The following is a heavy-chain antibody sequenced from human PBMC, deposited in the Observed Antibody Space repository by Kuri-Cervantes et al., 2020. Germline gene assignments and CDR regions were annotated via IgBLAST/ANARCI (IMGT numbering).Heavy chain of an antibody. CDR1: GFTFSSYA. CDR2: ISYDGSNK. D-gene: IGHD3-9*01. V-gene: IGHV3-30-3*01. J-gene: IGHJ6*02. Sequence: GGSLRLSCVASGFTFSSYAMHWVRQAPGKGLEWVAVISYDGSNKYYADSVKGRFTISRDNSKNTLYLQMNSLRAEDTAVYYCARDYDILTGYYPSHYYYGMDVWGQGTTVTVSS. CDR3: ARDYDILTGYYPSHYYYGMDV.